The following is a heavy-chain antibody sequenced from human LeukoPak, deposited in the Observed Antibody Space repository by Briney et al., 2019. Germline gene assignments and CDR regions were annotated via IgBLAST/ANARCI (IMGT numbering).Heavy chain of an antibody. CDR1: GFRFSEYT. D-gene: IGHD3-16*01. CDR2: IGGRGGST. J-gene: IGHJ5*02. Sequence: GGSLRLSCAASGFRFSEYTMTWVRQAPGKGPEWVSAIGGRGGSTYYADSLGGRFTISRDNSKDMVYLQMNSQKVEDTATYYCGKEGGAWGQGTKVTVSS. V-gene: IGHV3-23*01. CDR3: GKEGGA.